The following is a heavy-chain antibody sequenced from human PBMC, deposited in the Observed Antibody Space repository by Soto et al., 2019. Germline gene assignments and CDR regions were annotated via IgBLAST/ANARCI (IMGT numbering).Heavy chain of an antibody. V-gene: IGHV4-61*01. CDR1: GGSISSGSYY. D-gene: IGHD6-6*01. CDR2: IYYSGSN. Sequence: XTLSLPCTVSGGSISSGSYYWSWIRQPPGKGLEWIGYIYYSGSNNYNPSLKRRVTISVDTSKNQFSLKLSSVTAADTAVYYCARDGSGRIAARLGWFDPWGQGTLVTVSS. CDR3: ARDGSGRIAARLGWFDP. J-gene: IGHJ5*02.